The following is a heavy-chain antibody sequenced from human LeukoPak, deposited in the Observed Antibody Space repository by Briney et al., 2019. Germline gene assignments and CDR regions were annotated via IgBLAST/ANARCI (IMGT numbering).Heavy chain of an antibody. J-gene: IGHJ4*02. D-gene: IGHD3-10*01. Sequence: SETLSLTCTVSGGSINSDHWSWIRQPPGKGLEWIGCISYTGSTNYNPSLKSRVTILVDTSKNHFSLKLTSVTAADTAVYYCARGGSGSPFDYWGQGTLVTVSS. CDR3: ARGGSGSPFDY. CDR2: ISYTGST. CDR1: GGSINSDH. V-gene: IGHV4-59*01.